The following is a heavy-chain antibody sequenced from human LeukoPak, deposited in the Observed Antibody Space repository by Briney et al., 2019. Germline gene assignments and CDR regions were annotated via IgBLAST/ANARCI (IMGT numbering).Heavy chain of an antibody. CDR2: INWNSGSI. V-gene: IGHV3-9*01. CDR3: AKGNDYVWGSYRYAWFDP. J-gene: IGHJ5*02. Sequence: GGSLRLSCAASGFTFSRYWMTWVRQAPGKGLEWVSGINWNSGSIGYADSVKGRFTISRDNAKNSLYLQMNSLRAEDTALYYCAKGNDYVWGSYRYAWFDPWGQGTLVTVSS. CDR1: GFTFSRYW. D-gene: IGHD3-16*02.